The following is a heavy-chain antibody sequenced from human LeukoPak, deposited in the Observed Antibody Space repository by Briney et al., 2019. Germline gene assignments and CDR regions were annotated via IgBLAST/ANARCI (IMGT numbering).Heavy chain of an antibody. CDR2: IRYDGSNK. D-gene: IGHD3-3*01. CDR3: AKAWSGYYSDY. CDR1: GFTFSSYG. J-gene: IGHJ4*02. V-gene: IGHV3-30*02. Sequence: GGFLRLSCAASGFTFSSYGMHWVRQAPGKGLEWVASIRYDGSNKYYADSVKGRFTISRDNSKNTLYLQMNSLRAEDTAVYYCAKAWSGYYSDYWGQGTLVTVSS.